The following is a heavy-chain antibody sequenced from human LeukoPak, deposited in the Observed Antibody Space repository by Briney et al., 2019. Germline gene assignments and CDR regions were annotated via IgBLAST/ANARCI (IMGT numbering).Heavy chain of an antibody. V-gene: IGHV3-23*01. J-gene: IGHJ3*02. Sequence: GGSLRLSCAASGFTLTNYAMSWVRQAPGKGLEWVSAISSSGSNTYYADSVKGRFTISRDKSKNTLYLQMNSLRADDTAVYYCANGGAGPEDAFDIWGQGTMVTVSS. CDR2: ISSSGSNT. D-gene: IGHD1-14*01. CDR1: GFTLTNYA. CDR3: ANGGAGPEDAFDI.